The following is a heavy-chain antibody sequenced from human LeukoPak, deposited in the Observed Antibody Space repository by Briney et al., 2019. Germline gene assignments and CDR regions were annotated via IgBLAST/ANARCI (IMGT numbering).Heavy chain of an antibody. J-gene: IGHJ4*02. CDR3: AKGKWELPYYFDY. V-gene: IGHV3-23*01. D-gene: IGHD1-26*01. CDR2: ISGSGGST. CDR1: GFTFSSYA. Sequence: GGSLRLSCAASGFTFSSYAMSWVRQAPGEGLEWVSAISGSGGSTYYADSVKGRFTISRDNSKNTLYLQMNSLRAEDTAVYYCAKGKWELPYYFDYWGQGTLVTVSS.